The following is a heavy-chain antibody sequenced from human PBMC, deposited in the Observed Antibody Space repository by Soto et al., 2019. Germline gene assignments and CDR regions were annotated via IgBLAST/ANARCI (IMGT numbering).Heavy chain of an antibody. Sequence: VQLLESGGGLVQPGGSLRLSCAASGFTFSSYAMSWVRQAPGKGLEWVSAISGSGGSTYYADSVKGRFTISRDNSKNTLYLQMNSLRAEDTAVYYCAKGGVGYYDFWSGYYRDDYYYYMDVWGKGTTVTVSS. CDR3: AKGGVGYYDFWSGYYRDDYYYYMDV. D-gene: IGHD3-3*01. V-gene: IGHV3-23*01. CDR1: GFTFSSYA. CDR2: ISGSGGST. J-gene: IGHJ6*03.